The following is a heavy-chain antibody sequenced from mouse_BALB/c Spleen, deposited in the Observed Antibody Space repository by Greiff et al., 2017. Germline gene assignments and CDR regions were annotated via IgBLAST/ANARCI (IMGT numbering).Heavy chain of an antibody. D-gene: IGHD2-4*01. J-gene: IGHJ3*01. Sequence: VKLMESGAELAKPGASVKMSCKASGYTFTSYWMHWVKQRPGQGLEWIGYINPSTGYTEYNQKFKDKATLTADKSSSTAYMQLSSLTSEDSAVYYCARKTMITTWFAYWGQGTLVTVSA. CDR2: INPSTGYT. CDR1: GYTFTSYW. CDR3: ARKTMITTWFAY. V-gene: IGHV1-7*01.